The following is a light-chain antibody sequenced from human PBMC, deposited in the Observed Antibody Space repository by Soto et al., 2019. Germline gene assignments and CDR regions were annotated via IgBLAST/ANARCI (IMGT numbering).Light chain of an antibody. CDR2: DAF. Sequence: ESVLTQSPATLSLSPGERATLSCRASPSVSNSLAWYQHKPGQAPRLLIYDAFNRATGVPTRFGGSGSGTDFTLTISSLEPEDFAVYYCQQRNRWPPVTFGGGTRVEIK. V-gene: IGKV3-11*01. CDR3: QQRNRWPPVT. J-gene: IGKJ4*01. CDR1: PSVSNS.